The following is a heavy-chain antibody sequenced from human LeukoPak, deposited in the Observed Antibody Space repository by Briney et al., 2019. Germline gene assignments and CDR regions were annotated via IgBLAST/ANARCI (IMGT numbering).Heavy chain of an antibody. CDR1: GFTFSSYG. V-gene: IGHV3-30*18. D-gene: IGHD1-26*01. CDR2: ISYDGSNK. CDR3: AKEARYSGSYSSPDY. Sequence: GGSLRLSCAASGFTFSSYGMHWVRQAPGKGLEGVAVISYDGSNKYYADSVKGRFTISRDNSKNTLYLQINSLRAEDTAEYYCAKEARYSGSYSSPDYWGQGTLVTVSS. J-gene: IGHJ4*02.